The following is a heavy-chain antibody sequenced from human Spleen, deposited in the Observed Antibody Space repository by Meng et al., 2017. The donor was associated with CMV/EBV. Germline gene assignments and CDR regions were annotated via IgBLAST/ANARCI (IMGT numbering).Heavy chain of an antibody. D-gene: IGHD3-22*01. CDR2: INPDGGTT. J-gene: IGHJ3*02. V-gene: IGHV1-46*01. CDR3: ARDLVGYDAFDI. CDR1: GYNFITYY. Sequence: ASVKVSCKASGYNFITYYIHWMRQAPGKGLEWMGRINPDGGTTTYAERFQGGLTLTSDTSKSTVYMELSSLRSEDTAVYYCARDLVGYDAFDIWGQGTMVTVSS.